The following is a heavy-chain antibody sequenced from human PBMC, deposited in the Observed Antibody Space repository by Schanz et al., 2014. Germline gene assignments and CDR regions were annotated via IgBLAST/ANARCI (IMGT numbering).Heavy chain of an antibody. D-gene: IGHD1-1*01. V-gene: IGHV4-59*01. J-gene: IGHJ4*02. CDR2: IYYSGST. CDR1: GGSIYNFF. Sequence: QVHLQESGPRLVRPSETLSLTCTVSGGSIYNFFWTWIRQPPGKGLEWIGSIYYSGSTNYNPSLKSRVTISIDTSKNQISLRLTSVTPADTAVYYCARERRSHGNCFDFWGQGTLVTVSS. CDR3: ARERRSHGNCFDF.